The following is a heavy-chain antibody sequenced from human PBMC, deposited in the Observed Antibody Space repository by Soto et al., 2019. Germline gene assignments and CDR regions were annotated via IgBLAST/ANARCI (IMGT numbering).Heavy chain of an antibody. CDR3: ARGHYGMDV. CDR2: MKQDGIEK. V-gene: IGHV3-7*05. J-gene: IGHJ6*02. Sequence: EVQLVEFGGALVQPGGSLRLSCAASGFTFSTYWMSWVRQAPGKGLEWVADMKQDGIEKYYVESVKGRFTISRDNAKNSLYLQMNSLRADDTAVYYCARGHYGMDVWGQGTTVTVCS. CDR1: GFTFSTYW.